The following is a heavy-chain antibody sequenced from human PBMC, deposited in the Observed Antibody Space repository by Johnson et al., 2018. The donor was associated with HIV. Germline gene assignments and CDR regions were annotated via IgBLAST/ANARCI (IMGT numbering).Heavy chain of an antibody. D-gene: IGHD2-15*01. V-gene: IGHV3-48*04. CDR1: GFTFSRYG. Sequence: MQLVESGGGVVQPGRSLRLSCAASGFTFSRYGMHWVRQAPGTGLEWVSYISGSDGAIWYADSVKGRFTVSRDNAKNSFYLQMDSLRAEDTAMYYCARAKDAAYPYDAFDVWGHGTMVIVSA. J-gene: IGHJ3*01. CDR2: ISGSDGAI. CDR3: ARAKDAAYPYDAFDV.